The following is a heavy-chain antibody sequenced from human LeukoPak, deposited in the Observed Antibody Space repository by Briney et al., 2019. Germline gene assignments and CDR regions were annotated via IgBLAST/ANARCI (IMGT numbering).Heavy chain of an antibody. D-gene: IGHD2-2*02. Sequence: GRSLRLSCAASGFTLDDYAMHWVRQAPGKGLEWVSGTSWNSGSIGYADSVKGRFTISRDNARNSLYLQMNSLRAEDTALYYCAREGWPYCSSTSCYRGSFDYWGQGTLVTVSS. CDR1: GFTLDDYA. J-gene: IGHJ4*02. CDR2: TSWNSGSI. V-gene: IGHV3-9*01. CDR3: AREGWPYCSSTSCYRGSFDY.